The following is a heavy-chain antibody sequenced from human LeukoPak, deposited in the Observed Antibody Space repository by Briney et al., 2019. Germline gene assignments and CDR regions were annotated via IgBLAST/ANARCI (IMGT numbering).Heavy chain of an antibody. CDR3: AKNWNYVGWFDP. CDR1: GYSISSDYY. J-gene: IGHJ5*02. V-gene: IGHV4-38-2*02. CDR2: IYHSGST. Sequence: SETLSLTCTVSGYSISSDYYWGWIRQPPGKGLEWIGEIYHSGSTNYNPSLKSRVTISVDKSKNQFSLKLSSVTAADTAVYYCAKNWNYVGWFDPWGQGALVTVSS. D-gene: IGHD1-7*01.